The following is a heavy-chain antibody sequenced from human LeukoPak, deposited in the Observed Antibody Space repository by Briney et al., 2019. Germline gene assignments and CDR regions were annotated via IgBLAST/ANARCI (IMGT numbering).Heavy chain of an antibody. D-gene: IGHD5-12*01. CDR1: GYTFTTYG. CDR3: ARDRGYVSASPCDY. Sequence: ASVKVSCKASGYTFTTYGISWVRQAPGRGLEWMGWISTYNAITNYAQKLQGRVTMTTDTSTSTSYMELRSLRSDDTAVYYCARDRGYVSASPCDYWGQGTLVTVSS. V-gene: IGHV1-18*01. CDR2: ISTYNAIT. J-gene: IGHJ4*02.